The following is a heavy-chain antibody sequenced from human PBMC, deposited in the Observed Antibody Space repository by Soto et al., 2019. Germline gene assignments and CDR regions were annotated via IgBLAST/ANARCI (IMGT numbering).Heavy chain of an antibody. Sequence: GGSLRLSCAASGFTVSSNYMSWVRQAPGKGLEWVSVIYSGGSTYYADSVKGRFTSSRDNPKNTLYLQMNSLRAEDTAVYYCARTGIAVTGTIFDYWGQGTLVTVSS. V-gene: IGHV3-53*01. CDR2: IYSGGST. CDR3: ARTGIAVTGTIFDY. D-gene: IGHD6-19*01. CDR1: GFTVSSNY. J-gene: IGHJ4*02.